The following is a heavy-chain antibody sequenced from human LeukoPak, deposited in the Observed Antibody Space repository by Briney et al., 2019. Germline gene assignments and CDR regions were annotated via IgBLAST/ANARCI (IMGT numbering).Heavy chain of an antibody. CDR2: IYYSGST. Sequence: SEALSLTCTVSGGSISSYYWSWIRQPPGKGLEWIGYIYYSGSTNYNPSLKSRVTMSVDTSKNQLSLKLTSVTAADTAVYYCARGSSWYDYWGQGILVTVSS. D-gene: IGHD6-13*01. CDR1: GGSISSYY. V-gene: IGHV4-59*12. CDR3: ARGSSWYDY. J-gene: IGHJ4*02.